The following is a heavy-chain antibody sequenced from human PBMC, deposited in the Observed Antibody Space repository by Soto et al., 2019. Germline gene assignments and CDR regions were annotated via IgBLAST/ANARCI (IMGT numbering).Heavy chain of an antibody. V-gene: IGHV4-31*03. D-gene: IGHD2-2*01. J-gene: IGHJ6*02. CDR2: IYYSGST. CDR3: ARGGVVVPAAPNDYYYYYGMDV. CDR1: GGSISSGGYY. Sequence: SETLSLTCTVSGGSISSGGYYWSWIRQHPGKGLEWIGYIYYSGSTYYNPSLKSRVTISVDTSKNQFSLKLSSVTAADTAVYYCARGGVVVPAAPNDYYYYYGMDVWGQGTTLTVSS.